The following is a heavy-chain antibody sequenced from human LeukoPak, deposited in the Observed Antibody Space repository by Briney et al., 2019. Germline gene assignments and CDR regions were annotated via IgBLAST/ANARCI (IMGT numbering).Heavy chain of an antibody. V-gene: IGHV1-69*06. CDR2: IIPIFGTA. CDR3: ARADSSRWDAFDI. J-gene: IGHJ3*02. Sequence: ASVKVSCKASGGTFSSYAISWVRQAPGQGLEWMGGIIPIFGTANYAQKFQGRVTITADKSTSTAYMELSSLRSEDTAVYYCARADSSRWDAFDIWGQGTMVTVSS. CDR1: GGTFSSYA. D-gene: IGHD3-22*01.